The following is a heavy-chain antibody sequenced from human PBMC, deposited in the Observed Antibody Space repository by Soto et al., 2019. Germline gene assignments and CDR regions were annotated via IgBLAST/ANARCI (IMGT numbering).Heavy chain of an antibody. CDR3: AKDKGVAGDTAHMGGYFDY. V-gene: IGHV3-9*01. CDR1: GFTFDDYA. CDR2: ISWNSGSI. J-gene: IGHJ4*02. Sequence: EVQLVESGGGLVQPGRSLRLSCAASGFTFDDYAMHWVRQAPGKGLEWVSGISWNSGSIGYADSVKGRFTISRDNAKNSLYLQMNSLRAEDTALYYCAKDKGVAGDTAHMGGYFDYWGQGTLVTVSS. D-gene: IGHD5-18*01.